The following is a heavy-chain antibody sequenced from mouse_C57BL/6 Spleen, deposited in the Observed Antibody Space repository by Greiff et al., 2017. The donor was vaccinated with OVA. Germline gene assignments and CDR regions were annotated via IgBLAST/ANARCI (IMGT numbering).Heavy chain of an antibody. V-gene: IGHV5S21*01. Sequence: EVKLVESGEGLVKPGGSLKLSCAASGFTFSSYAMSWVRQTPEKRLEWVAYISSGGDYIYYADTVKGRFTISRDNARNTLYLQMSSLKSEDTAMYYCTRPPLRGYAMDYWGQGTSVTVSS. D-gene: IGHD2-12*01. CDR2: ISSGGDYI. CDR1: GFTFSSYA. CDR3: TRPPLRGYAMDY. J-gene: IGHJ4*01.